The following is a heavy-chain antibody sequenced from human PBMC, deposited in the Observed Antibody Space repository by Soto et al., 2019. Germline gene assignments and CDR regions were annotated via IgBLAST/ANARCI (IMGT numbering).Heavy chain of an antibody. D-gene: IGHD3-3*01. Sequence: PGGSLRLSCAASGFTFSSYAMSWVRQAPGKGLEWVSAISGSGGSTYYADSVKGRFTISRDNSKNTLYLQMNSLRAEDTAVYYCAKERNYDFWSGYPATGYFDYWGQGTLVTVSS. CDR2: ISGSGGST. V-gene: IGHV3-23*01. CDR3: AKERNYDFWSGYPATGYFDY. CDR1: GFTFSSYA. J-gene: IGHJ4*02.